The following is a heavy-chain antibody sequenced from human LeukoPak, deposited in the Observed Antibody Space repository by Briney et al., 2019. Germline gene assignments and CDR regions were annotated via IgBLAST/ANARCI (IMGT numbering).Heavy chain of an antibody. CDR2: IYTSGST. J-gene: IGHJ5*02. CDR1: GGSISSSSYY. V-gene: IGHV4-61*02. D-gene: IGHD3-3*01. Sequence: KPSETLSLTCTVSGGSISSSSYYWSWIRQPAGKGLEWIGRIYTSGSTNYNPSPKSRVTMSVDTSKNQFSLKLSSVTAADTAVYYCARDRSAWIDPWGQGTLVTVSS. CDR3: ARDRSAWIDP.